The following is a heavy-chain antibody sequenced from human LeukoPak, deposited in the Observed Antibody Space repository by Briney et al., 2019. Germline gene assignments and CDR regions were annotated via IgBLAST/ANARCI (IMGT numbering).Heavy chain of an antibody. D-gene: IGHD6-6*01. J-gene: IGHJ4*02. CDR1: GLTFSSYS. CDR3: ARDLIRVSPPDY. V-gene: IGHV3-21*01. Sequence: PGGPLRLSCAASGLTFSSYSMNWVRQAPGKGLEWVSSISSFSTYIYYADSVNGRFTISRDNAKNSLYLQMNSLRDEDTAVYYCARDLIRVSPPDYWGQGTLVTVSS. CDR2: ISSFSTYI.